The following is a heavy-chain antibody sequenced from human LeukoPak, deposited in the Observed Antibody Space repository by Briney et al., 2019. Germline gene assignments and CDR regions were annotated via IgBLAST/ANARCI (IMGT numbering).Heavy chain of an antibody. V-gene: IGHV4-59*08. CDR3: ARQERYYGSGSYTYFQH. J-gene: IGHJ1*01. CDR2: IYYSGST. D-gene: IGHD3-10*01. Sequence: SETLSLTCTVSGGSISSYFWSWIRQPPGKGLEWIGYIYYSGSTNYNPSLKSRVIISVDTSKNQFSLILSSVTAADTAVYCCARQERYYGSGSYTYFQHWGQGTLVTVSS. CDR1: GGSISSYF.